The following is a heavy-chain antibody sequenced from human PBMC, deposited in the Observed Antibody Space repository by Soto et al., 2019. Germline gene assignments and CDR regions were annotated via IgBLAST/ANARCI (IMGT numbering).Heavy chain of an antibody. CDR2: INPNGGGT. V-gene: IGHV1-2*02. CDR1: GYTFTAYY. Sequence: QVQLVQSGAEMKKPGASVKVSCEASGYTFTAYYIHWVRQAPGQGLEWMGWINPNGGGTKYAQKFQGRVTITRDTSINTSYMELTRQTSDDTAVYYCARAVHTMIQGVRFRVDQWGQGTLVTVSS. J-gene: IGHJ4*02. CDR3: ARAVHTMIQGVRFRVDQ. D-gene: IGHD3-10*01.